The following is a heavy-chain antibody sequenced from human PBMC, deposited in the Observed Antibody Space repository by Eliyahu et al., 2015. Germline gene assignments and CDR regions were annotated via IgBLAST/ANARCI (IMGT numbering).Heavy chain of an antibody. V-gene: IGHV2-5*02. D-gene: IGHD3-10*01. CDR1: GFSLXTSGVG. CDR3: LY. J-gene: IGHJ4*02. Sequence: QITLKESGPTLVKPTQTLTLTCTFSGFSLXTSGVGVGWIRQPPGXALEWLALIYWDDDKRYSPSLKSRLTITKDTSKNQVVLTMTTYYCANSLTLTLLYWGQGTLVTVSS. CDR2: IYWDDDK.